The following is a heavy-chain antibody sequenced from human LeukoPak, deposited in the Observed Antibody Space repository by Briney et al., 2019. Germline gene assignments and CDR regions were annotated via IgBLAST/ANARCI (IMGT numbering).Heavy chain of an antibody. CDR1: GCTFTSYD. V-gene: IGHV1-8*01. J-gene: IGHJ5*02. D-gene: IGHD3-10*01. Sequence: ASVKVSCKASGCTFTSYDINWVRQATGQGLEWMGWMNPNSGNTGYAQKFQGRVTMTRNTSISTAYMELSSLRSEDTAVYYCARPRYYGSGSPLLFDPWGQGTLVTVSS. CDR2: MNPNSGNT. CDR3: ARPRYYGSGSPLLFDP.